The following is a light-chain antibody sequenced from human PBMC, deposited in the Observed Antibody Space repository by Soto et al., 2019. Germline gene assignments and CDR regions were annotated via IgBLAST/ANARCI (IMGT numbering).Light chain of an antibody. CDR2: KAS. V-gene: IGKV1-5*03. J-gene: IGKJ5*01. CDR3: QEYNAYSMT. CDR1: QSISSW. Sequence: DIQMTPFPSTLSAYVGDRVTINFRASQSISSWLAWYQQKPGKAPKLLIYKASTLETGVPSRFSGSGSGTEFTLSISSLQPDDFGTYYCQEYNAYSMTFGQGTRLEIK.